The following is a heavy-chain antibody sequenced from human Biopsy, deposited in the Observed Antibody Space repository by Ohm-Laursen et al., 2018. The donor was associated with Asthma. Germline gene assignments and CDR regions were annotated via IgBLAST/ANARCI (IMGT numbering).Heavy chain of an antibody. CDR1: GFILSNYD. D-gene: IGHD3-3*01. Sequence: SLRLPCAASGFILSNYDMHWVRQAPGKGLEWVEVGGSYYDGGLKYYADSVNGRFTVSRGDSKNTLYLQMNSLRPDDTAVYYCARDVMEWYLPAFDFWGQGTLVTVSS. CDR2: GGSYYDGGLK. J-gene: IGHJ4*02. CDR3: ARDVMEWYLPAFDF. V-gene: IGHV3-30-3*01.